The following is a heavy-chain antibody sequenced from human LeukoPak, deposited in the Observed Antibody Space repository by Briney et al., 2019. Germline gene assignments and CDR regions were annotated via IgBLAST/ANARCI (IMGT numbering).Heavy chain of an antibody. J-gene: IGHJ5*02. CDR3: ASLISIEDGNNWFDP. CDR1: GYTFTDYS. CDR2: INPNSGGT. V-gene: IGHV1-2*02. Sequence: ASVKVSCKASGYTFTDYSMHWVRQAPGQGLEWMGWINPNSGGTNYAQKFQGRVTMTRDTSINTAYMELSRLTSNDTATFYCASLISIEDGNNWFDPWGQGTPVTVSS. D-gene: IGHD2-21*01.